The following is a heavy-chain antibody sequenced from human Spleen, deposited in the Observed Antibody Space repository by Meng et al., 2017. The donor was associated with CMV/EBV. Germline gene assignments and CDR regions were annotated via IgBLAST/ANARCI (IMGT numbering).Heavy chain of an antibody. CDR1: GGSFSDYY. J-gene: IGHJ4*02. CDR3: ARDNSGYFDY. Sequence: SETLSLTCAVYGGSFSDYYWSWIRQPPGKGLEWIGEINHSGSTYYNPSLKSRVSISVDTSKNQFSLSLSSVTAADTAVYYCARDNSGYFDYWGQGTLVTVSS. D-gene: IGHD1-26*01. V-gene: IGHV4-34*01. CDR2: INHSGST.